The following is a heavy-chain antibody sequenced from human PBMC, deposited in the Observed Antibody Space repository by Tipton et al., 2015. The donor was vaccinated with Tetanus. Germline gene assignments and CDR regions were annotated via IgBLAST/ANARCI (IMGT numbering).Heavy chain of an antibody. CDR2: IRSKADNYAP. CDR1: GFSFSGSV. Sequence: SGFSFSGSVMHWVRQAPGKGLEWVARIRSKADNYAPTYAASVQGRFTISRDDSQRTTYLQMNSLRAEDTAVYHCARDRYFFLSGSNPSLNDTPLPYYYYGMDVWGQGTTVTVSS. J-gene: IGHJ6*02. CDR3: ARDRYFFLSGSNPSLNDTPLPYYYYGMDV. V-gene: IGHV3-73*01. D-gene: IGHD3-10*01.